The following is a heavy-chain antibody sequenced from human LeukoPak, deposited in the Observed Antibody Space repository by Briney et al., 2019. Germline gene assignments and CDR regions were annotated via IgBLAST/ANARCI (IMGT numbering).Heavy chain of an antibody. Sequence: PSETLSLTCTVSGGSMSPYHWGWIRQPPGKGLEWIGEINHSGSTNYNPSLKSRVTISVDTSKNQFSLKLSSVTAADTAVYYCARGELVVPAAIRAYFDYWGQGTLVTVSS. V-gene: IGHV4-34*01. CDR2: INHSGST. D-gene: IGHD2-2*02. J-gene: IGHJ4*02. CDR3: ARGELVVPAAIRAYFDY. CDR1: GGSMSPYH.